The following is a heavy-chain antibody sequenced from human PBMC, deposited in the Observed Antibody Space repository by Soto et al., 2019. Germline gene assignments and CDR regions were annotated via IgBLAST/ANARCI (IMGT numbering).Heavy chain of an antibody. Sequence: GGSLRLSCAASGFTFSSYAMSWVRQAPGKGLEWVSAISGSGGSTYYADSVKGRFTISRDNSKNTLYLQMNSLRAEDTAVYYCAKESEDYYGSGSSYYYYYYMDVWGKGTTVTVSS. CDR3: AKESEDYYGSGSSYYYYYYMDV. CDR2: ISGSGGST. V-gene: IGHV3-23*01. D-gene: IGHD3-10*01. CDR1: GFTFSSYA. J-gene: IGHJ6*03.